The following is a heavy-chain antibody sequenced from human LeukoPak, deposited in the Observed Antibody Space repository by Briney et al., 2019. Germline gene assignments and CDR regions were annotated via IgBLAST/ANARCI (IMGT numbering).Heavy chain of an antibody. CDR3: ARDLDSSSSTWYPYSSGWYLDY. J-gene: IGHJ4*02. D-gene: IGHD6-19*01. CDR2: IYTSGIT. Sequence: SETLSLTCTVSGGSISIYYWSWIRQPAGKGLEWIGRIYTSGITNYNPYLKSRVTMSVDTSKNQFSLKLSSVTAADTAVYYCARDLDSSSSTWYPYSSGWYLDYWGQGTLVTVSS. V-gene: IGHV4-4*07. CDR1: GGSISIYY.